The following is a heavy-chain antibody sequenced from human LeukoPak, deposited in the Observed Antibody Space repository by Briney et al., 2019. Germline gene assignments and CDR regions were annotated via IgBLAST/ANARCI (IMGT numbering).Heavy chain of an antibody. J-gene: IGHJ4*02. Sequence: GGSLRLSCAASGFTFSGYFMTWLRQTPGKGLEWVSYINSRGSAMYYADSVKGRFTISRDNAKNSLYLQMNSLRAEDTAVYYCASKGLWRSQRSRGERYRDYWGQGTLVTVSS. CDR3: ASKGLWRSQRSRGERYRDY. V-gene: IGHV3-11*04. CDR1: GFTFSGYF. D-gene: IGHD3-10*01. CDR2: INSRGSAM.